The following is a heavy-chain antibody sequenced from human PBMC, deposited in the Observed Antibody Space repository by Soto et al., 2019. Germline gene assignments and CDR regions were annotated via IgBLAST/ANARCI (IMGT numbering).Heavy chain of an antibody. Sequence: QVQLVQSGAEVKKPGASVQVSCKASGYTFTSYGISWVRQAPGQGLDWMGWASAYNGNTKYAQDLQGRVTMTTDTSASTVYMELSSLRSDDKAVYYCAKRGAGWFDPWGQGTLVTVSS. CDR3: AKRGAGWFDP. V-gene: IGHV1-18*04. D-gene: IGHD3-16*01. J-gene: IGHJ5*02. CDR2: ASAYNGNT. CDR1: GYTFTSYG.